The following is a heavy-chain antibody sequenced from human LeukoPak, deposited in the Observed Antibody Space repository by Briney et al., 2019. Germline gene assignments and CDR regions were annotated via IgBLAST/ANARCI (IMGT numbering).Heavy chain of an antibody. Sequence: ASVTVSFKSSGYSFTIYGITWVRQAPGQGLEWLGWISASNGNTNYTQKLQGRVTMTSDTSTSTAYMDLRSLTPDDTAFYYCARYPLSYTGNWHYFFDYWGQGTLLTVSS. J-gene: IGHJ4*02. CDR1: GYSFTIYG. V-gene: IGHV1-18*01. D-gene: IGHD1-7*01. CDR3: ARYPLSYTGNWHYFFDY. CDR2: ISASNGNT.